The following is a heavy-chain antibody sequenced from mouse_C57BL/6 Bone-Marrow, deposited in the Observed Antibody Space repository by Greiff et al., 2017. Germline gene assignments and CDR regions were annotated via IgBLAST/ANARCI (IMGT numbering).Heavy chain of an antibody. CDR3: STYWYFDV. CDR1: GYAFTNYL. J-gene: IGHJ1*03. D-gene: IGHD1-1*01. CDR2: INPGSGGT. Sequence: QVQLQQSGAELVRPGTSVKVSCKASGYAFTNYLIEWVKQRPGQGLECIGVINPGSGGTNYNEKFKGKATLTADKSSSTAYMQLSSLTSEDSAVYPGSTYWYFDVWGTGTTVTVSS. V-gene: IGHV1-54*01.